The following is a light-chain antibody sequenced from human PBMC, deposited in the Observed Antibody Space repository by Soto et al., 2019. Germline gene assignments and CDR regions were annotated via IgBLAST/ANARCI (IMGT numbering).Light chain of an antibody. CDR3: QQSSKLPYT. J-gene: IGKJ2*01. CDR2: AAS. Sequence: DLQMTQSPSSQSASVGDRVTITCRASQSIRTYLNWYQQKPGKAPKCLIYAASSVQSGVPSRFSGSGSATYCTLSISSLKPEDFATYYCQQSSKLPYTFCQGTKVEIK. CDR1: QSIRTY. V-gene: IGKV1-39*01.